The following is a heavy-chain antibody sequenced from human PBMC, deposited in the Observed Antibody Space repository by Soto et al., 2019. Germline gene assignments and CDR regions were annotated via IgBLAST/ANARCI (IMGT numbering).Heavy chain of an antibody. V-gene: IGHV3-48*02. CDR1: GFRFSIYS. CDR3: ARSVEGHFDY. CDR2: ITSDTKTI. J-gene: IGHJ4*02. Sequence: EVRLVESGGALVQRGGSLTLSCAASGFRFSIYSMNWVRQAPGEGLEWSAYITSDTKTIKYAESVKGRFTISRDNAKNSVYLQMNNLSDEDTAVYYCARSVEGHFDYWGQGTVVTVSS. D-gene: IGHD6-19*01.